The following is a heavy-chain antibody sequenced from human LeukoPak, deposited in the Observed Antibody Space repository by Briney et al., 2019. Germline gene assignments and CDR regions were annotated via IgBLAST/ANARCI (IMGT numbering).Heavy chain of an antibody. CDR2: IDNSGHST. D-gene: IGHD2-8*01. CDR1: GFSFISYA. J-gene: IGHJ4*02. Sequence: GGSLRLSCAASGFSFISYAMSWVRQAAGKGLEWVSGIDNSGHSTYYADSVKGRFTISRDNSKNTLYLQMNSLRAEDKAVYYCAKDFGNCINGVCYGTPFDYWGQGTLVTVSS. V-gene: IGHV3-23*01. CDR3: AKDFGNCINGVCYGTPFDY.